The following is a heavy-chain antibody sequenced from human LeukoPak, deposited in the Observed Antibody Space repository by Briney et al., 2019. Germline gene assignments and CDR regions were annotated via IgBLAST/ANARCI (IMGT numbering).Heavy chain of an antibody. V-gene: IGHV3-30*03. Sequence: PGGSLRLSCAASGFTFSSYGMHWVRQAPGKGLEWVAVISYDGSNKYYADSVKGRFTISRDNSKNTLYLQMNSLRAEDTAVYYCARVDDLDAFDIWGQGTMVTVSS. J-gene: IGHJ3*02. CDR3: ARVDDLDAFDI. CDR2: ISYDGSNK. CDR1: GFTFSSYG. D-gene: IGHD2-2*03.